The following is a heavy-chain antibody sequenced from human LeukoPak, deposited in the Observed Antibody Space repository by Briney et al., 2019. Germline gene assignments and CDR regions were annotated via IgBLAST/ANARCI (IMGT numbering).Heavy chain of an antibody. V-gene: IGHV1-69*05. D-gene: IGHD4-17*01. CDR1: GGTFNNSA. CDR3: ARDVHGDYGSGWFDP. Sequence: SVKVSCKTCGGTFNNSAISWVRQAPGQGLEWLGGIIPLFGTAGYAQKFQGRVTITKDESTRTVYLELTSLTSDDTAVYYCARDVHGDYGSGWFDPWGQGTLVSVSS. CDR2: IIPLFGTA. J-gene: IGHJ5*02.